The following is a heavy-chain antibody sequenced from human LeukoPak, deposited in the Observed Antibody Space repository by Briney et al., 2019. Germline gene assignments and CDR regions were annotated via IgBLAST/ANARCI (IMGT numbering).Heavy chain of an antibody. CDR2: IKSKTDGGTT. Sequence: PGGSLRLSCAASGFTFSNAWMSWVRQAPGKGLEWVGRIKSKTDGGTTDYAAPVKGRFTISRDDSKNTLYPQMNSLKTEDTAVYYCTTKRLRSPFDYWGQGTLVTVSS. CDR3: TTKRLRSPFDY. J-gene: IGHJ4*02. CDR1: GFTFSNAW. D-gene: IGHD4-17*01. V-gene: IGHV3-15*01.